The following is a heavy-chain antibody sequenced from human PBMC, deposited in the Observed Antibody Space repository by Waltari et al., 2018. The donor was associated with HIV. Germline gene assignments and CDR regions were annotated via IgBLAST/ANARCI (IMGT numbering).Heavy chain of an antibody. Sequence: QLQLQESGPGLVKPSETLSLTCTVSGGSISSSSYYWGWISQPPGKGLEWIGSIYYSASTNCNPSLKSRVTRSVDTSKNQFSLKLSSVTAADTAVYYCASPGAAAADYYYYGMDVWGQGTTVTVSS. CDR2: IYYSAST. CDR1: GGSISSSSYY. D-gene: IGHD6-13*01. V-gene: IGHV4-39*07. CDR3: ASPGAAAADYYYYGMDV. J-gene: IGHJ6*02.